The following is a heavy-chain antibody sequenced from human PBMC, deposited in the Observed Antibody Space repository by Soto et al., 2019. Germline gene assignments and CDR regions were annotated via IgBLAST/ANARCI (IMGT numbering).Heavy chain of an antibody. CDR3: AKDRSQYSGYDCLDY. Sequence: GGSLRLSCAASGFTFSSYGMHWVRQAPGKGLEWVAVISYDGSNKYYADSVKGRFTISRDNSKNTLYLQMNSLRAEDTAVYYCAKDRSQYSGYDCLDYWGQGTLVTVSS. D-gene: IGHD5-12*01. V-gene: IGHV3-30*18. CDR2: ISYDGSNK. CDR1: GFTFSSYG. J-gene: IGHJ4*02.